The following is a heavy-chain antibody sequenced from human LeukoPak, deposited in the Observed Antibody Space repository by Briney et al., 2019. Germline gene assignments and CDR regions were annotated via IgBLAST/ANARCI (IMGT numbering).Heavy chain of an antibody. D-gene: IGHD3-10*01. CDR1: GFTFSSYG. J-gene: IGHJ4*02. CDR3: AKDSAVRWFGKGYFDY. V-gene: IGHV3-30*18. Sequence: GGSLRLSCAASGFTFSSYGMHWVRQAPGKGLEWVAVISYDGSNKYYADSVKGRFTISRDNSKNTLYPQMNSLRAEDTAVYYCAKDSAVRWFGKGYFDYWGQGTLVTVSS. CDR2: ISYDGSNK.